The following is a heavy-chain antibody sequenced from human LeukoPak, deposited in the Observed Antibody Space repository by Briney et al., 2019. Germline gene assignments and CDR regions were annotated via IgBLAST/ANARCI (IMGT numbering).Heavy chain of an antibody. CDR1: GGSISSYY. V-gene: IGHV4-4*07. CDR2: IYTSGST. Sequence: PSETLSLTCTVSGGSISSYYWSWIRQPAGKGLEWIGGIYTSGSTNYNPSLKSRVTMSVDTSKNQFSLKLSSVTAADTAVYYCARDREYYYGSGSYWFDPWGQGTLVTVSS. D-gene: IGHD3-10*01. CDR3: ARDREYYYGSGSYWFDP. J-gene: IGHJ5*02.